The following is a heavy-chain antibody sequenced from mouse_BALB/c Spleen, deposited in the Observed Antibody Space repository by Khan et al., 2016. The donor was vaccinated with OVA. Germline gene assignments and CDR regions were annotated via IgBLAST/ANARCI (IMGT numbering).Heavy chain of an antibody. V-gene: IGHV3-6*02. J-gene: IGHJ3*01. CDR2: ISYDGSK. CDR3: ACGYPFAY. CDR1: DYSITSGYY. Sequence: EVQLQESGPGLVKPSQSLSLTCSVTDYSITSGYYWNWLRQFPGNKLEWMGYISYDGSKNFNPSLKNRISITRDTSKNQFFLKLNSVTTEDTATXFCACGYPFAYWGQGTLVTVSA. D-gene: IGHD1-2*01.